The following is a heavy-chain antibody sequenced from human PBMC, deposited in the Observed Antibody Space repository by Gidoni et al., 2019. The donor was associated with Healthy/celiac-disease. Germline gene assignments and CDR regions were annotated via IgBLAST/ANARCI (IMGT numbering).Heavy chain of an antibody. CDR3: ARDVHSWREPYYYGMDV. D-gene: IGHD1-1*01. CDR1: GFTFSSYS. V-gene: IGHV3-21*01. Sequence: EVQLVESGGGLVKPGGSLRLSCAASGFTFSSYSMNWVRQAPGKGLEWVSSISSSSSYIYYADSVKGRFTISRDNAKNSLYLQMNSLRAEDTAVYYCARDVHSWREPYYYGMDVWGQGTTVTVSS. J-gene: IGHJ6*02. CDR2: ISSSSSYI.